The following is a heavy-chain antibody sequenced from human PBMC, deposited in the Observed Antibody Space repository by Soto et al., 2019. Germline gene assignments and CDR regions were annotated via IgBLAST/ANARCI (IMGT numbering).Heavy chain of an antibody. CDR2: ISSSSSYI. V-gene: IGHV3-21*01. CDR1: GFTFSTYS. CDR3: AISSYGGFEYFQH. D-gene: IGHD4-17*01. Sequence: EVQLVESGGGLVKPGGSLRLSCAASGFTFSTYSMNWVRQAPGKGLEWVSSISSSSSYIYYADSVKGRFTISRDNAKNSLYLQMNSMRAEDTDVYYCAISSYGGFEYFQHWGQGTLVTVSS. J-gene: IGHJ1*01.